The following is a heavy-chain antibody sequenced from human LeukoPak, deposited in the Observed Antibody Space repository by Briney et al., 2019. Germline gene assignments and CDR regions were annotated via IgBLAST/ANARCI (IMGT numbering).Heavy chain of an antibody. CDR2: ISSSSSYI. J-gene: IGHJ6*03. D-gene: IGHD5-18*01. Sequence: GGSLRLSCAASGFTFSNSAMNWVRQAPGKGLEWVSSISSSSSYIYYADSVKGRFTISRDNAKNSLYLQMNSLRAEDTAVYYCARTPRGFYGYNYYYMDVWGKGTTVTVSS. V-gene: IGHV3-21*01. CDR3: ARTPRGFYGYNYYYMDV. CDR1: GFTFSNSA.